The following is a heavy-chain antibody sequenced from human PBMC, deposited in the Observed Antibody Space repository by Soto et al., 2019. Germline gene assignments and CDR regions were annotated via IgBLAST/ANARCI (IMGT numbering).Heavy chain of an antibody. J-gene: IGHJ4*02. V-gene: IGHV4-4*02. CDR2: IYHTEST. Sequence: SETLSLTCAVCGECISSSFWWSWVRQPPGKGLEWIGEIYHTESTVYNPSLKSRVTISVDKSKNQFSLNLDSVTAADTAVYYCARYDFGTFDYWGRGILVTVSS. CDR1: GECISSSFW. D-gene: IGHD4-17*01. CDR3: ARYDFGTFDY.